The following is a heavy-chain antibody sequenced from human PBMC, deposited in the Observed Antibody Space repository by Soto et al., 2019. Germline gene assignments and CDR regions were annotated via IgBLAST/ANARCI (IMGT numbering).Heavy chain of an antibody. Sequence: QITLKESGPTLVKPTQTLTLTCTFSGFSLSTSRVGVGWIRQPPGKALEWLALIYWDDDKRYSPSLKNRLTITNDTSKNHVVLTMTNAAPVDTATYYCVHTSGSGNSACFDYWGQGTLVTVSS. D-gene: IGHD3-10*01. CDR3: VHTSGSGNSACFDY. CDR2: IYWDDDK. V-gene: IGHV2-5*02. J-gene: IGHJ4*02. CDR1: GFSLSTSRVG.